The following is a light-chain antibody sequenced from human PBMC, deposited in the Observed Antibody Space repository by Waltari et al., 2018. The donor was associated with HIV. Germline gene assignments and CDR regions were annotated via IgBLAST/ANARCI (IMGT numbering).Light chain of an antibody. CDR2: SNN. J-gene: IGLJ2*01. V-gene: IGLV1-44*01. CDR3: AAWDDSLNGVV. CDR1: SSTIGSNT. Sequence: QSVLTQPPSASGTPGQRVTISCSGSSSTIGSNTVNWYQQLPGTAPKLLIDSNNQRPSGVPARVAGSKSGTSASLAISGLQSEDEADYYCAAWDDSLNGVVFGGGTKLTVL.